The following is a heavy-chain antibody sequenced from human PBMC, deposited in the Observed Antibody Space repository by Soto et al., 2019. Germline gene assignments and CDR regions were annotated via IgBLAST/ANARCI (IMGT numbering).Heavy chain of an antibody. CDR2: TYYRSKWYN. Sequence: QTLSLTCAISGDSVSSNSAAWNWIRQSPSRGLEWLGRTYYRSKWYNDYAVSVKSRITINPDTSKNQFSLQLNSVTPEDTAVYYCARAVLVPAARVGYYYYYGMDVWGQGTTVTVSS. J-gene: IGHJ6*02. CDR1: GDSVSSNSAA. CDR3: ARAVLVPAARVGYYYYYGMDV. V-gene: IGHV6-1*01. D-gene: IGHD2-2*01.